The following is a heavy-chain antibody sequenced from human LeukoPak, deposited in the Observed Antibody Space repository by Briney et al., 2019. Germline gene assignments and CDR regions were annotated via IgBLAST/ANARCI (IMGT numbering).Heavy chain of an antibody. J-gene: IGHJ5*01. CDR1: GGTFSSYA. CDR2: IIPILGIA. V-gene: IGHV1-69*04. CDR3: TRDRGYSSGSDGFDL. Sequence: ASVKVSCKASGGTFSSYAISWVRQAPRQGLEWMGSIIPILGIANYAQKFQGRVTITADKSTSTAYMELRSLRSEDTAVYYCTRDRGYSSGSDGFDLWGQGTLVTVSS. D-gene: IGHD6-19*01.